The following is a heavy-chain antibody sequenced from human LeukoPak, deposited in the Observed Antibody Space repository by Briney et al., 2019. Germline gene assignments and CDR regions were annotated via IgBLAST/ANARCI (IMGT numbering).Heavy chain of an antibody. D-gene: IGHD5-24*01. V-gene: IGHV4-34*01. J-gene: IGHJ4*02. CDR1: GGSCSGHY. CDR2: IYYSGST. CDR3: ARAGMATTSPFDY. Sequence: SETLSLTCAVYGGSCSGHYWTWIRQPPGKGLEWIGSIYYSGSTYYNPSLKSRVTISVDTSKNQFSLKLSSVTAADTAVYYCARAGMATTSPFDYWGQGTLVTVSS.